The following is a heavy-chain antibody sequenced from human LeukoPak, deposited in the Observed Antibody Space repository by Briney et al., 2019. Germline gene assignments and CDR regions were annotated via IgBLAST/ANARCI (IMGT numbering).Heavy chain of an antibody. Sequence: PSETLSLTCTVSGGSISSSSYYWGWIRQPPGKGLEWIGSIYYSGSTYYNPSLKSRVTISVDTSKNQFSLKLSSVTAADTAVYYCARHRGSYRYGDGRASRIDYWGQGTLVTVSS. CDR3: ARHRGSYRYGDGRASRIDY. CDR2: IYYSGST. D-gene: IGHD3-16*02. CDR1: GGSISSSSYY. V-gene: IGHV4-39*01. J-gene: IGHJ4*02.